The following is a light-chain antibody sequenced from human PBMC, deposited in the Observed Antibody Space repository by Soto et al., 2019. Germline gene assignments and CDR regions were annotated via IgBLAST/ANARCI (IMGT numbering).Light chain of an antibody. CDR3: GSYAGPSTWV. J-gene: IGLJ3*02. V-gene: IGLV2-23*01. CDR2: EGN. Sequence: QSVLTQPASVSGTPGQSIIISCSGTSSDIGSYNLVSYYQQHPGTPPKLMIYEGNQRPSGVSNRSSGSKAGNTASLTISGLQAEEEADYYGGSYAGPSTWVFGGGTKLTVL. CDR1: SSDIGSYNL.